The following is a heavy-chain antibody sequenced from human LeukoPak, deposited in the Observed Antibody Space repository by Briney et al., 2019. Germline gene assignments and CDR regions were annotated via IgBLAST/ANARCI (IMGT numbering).Heavy chain of an antibody. D-gene: IGHD6-13*01. CDR1: GFTFDDYA. Sequence: PGGSLRLSCAASGFTFDDYAMHWVRQAPGKGLERGSGISWNSGSIGYADSVKGGFTISRENAKKSLYLQMNSLRAEDTALYYCAKDLPAPGIAAAPLGPYGMDVWGQGTTVTVSS. J-gene: IGHJ6*02. V-gene: IGHV3-9*01. CDR3: AKDLPAPGIAAAPLGPYGMDV. CDR2: ISWNSGSI.